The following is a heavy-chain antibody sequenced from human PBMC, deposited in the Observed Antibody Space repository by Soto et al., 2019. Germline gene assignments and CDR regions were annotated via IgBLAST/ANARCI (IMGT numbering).Heavy chain of an antibody. CDR3: AQDRLDPRAECSRTSCLGWFGP. CDR1: GFTFSTYA. J-gene: IGHJ5*02. CDR2: ISSSGDST. D-gene: IGHD2-2*01. V-gene: IGHV3-23*01. Sequence: GGSLRLSCAASGFTFSTYAMSWVRQAPWKGLEWVSAISSSGDSTYYADSVKGRFTISRGNSKNTLHLQMNSLRAEDTAVYYCAQDRLDPRAECSRTSCLGWFGPWGQGTLVTVSS.